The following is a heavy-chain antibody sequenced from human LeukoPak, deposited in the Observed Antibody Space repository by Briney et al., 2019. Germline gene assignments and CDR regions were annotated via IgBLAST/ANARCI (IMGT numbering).Heavy chain of an antibody. CDR3: ARGPEYDSSGYYRLFDY. J-gene: IGHJ4*02. V-gene: IGHV4-4*02. D-gene: IGHD3-22*01. CDR2: INHSGST. CDR1: GGSISSSNW. Sequence: SETLSLTCAVSGGSISSSNWWSWVRQPPGKGLEWIGEINHSGSTNYNPSLKSRVTISVDTSKNQFSLKLSSVTAADTAVYYCARGPEYDSSGYYRLFDYWGQGTLVTVSS.